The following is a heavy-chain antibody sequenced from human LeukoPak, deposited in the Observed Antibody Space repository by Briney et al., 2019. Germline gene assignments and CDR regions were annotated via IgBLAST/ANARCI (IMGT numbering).Heavy chain of an antibody. D-gene: IGHD2-8*02. J-gene: IGHJ4*02. CDR1: GFILSNYW. CDR3: ARDGVSCTGGHCYFAS. Sequence: PGGSLRLSCATSGFILSNYWMHWVRQTPGKGLVWVSRINNDGSSTTYADSVKGRFTTSRDNARNTLYLQMNGLRAEDTAVYYCARDGVSCTGGHCYFASWGQGTLVTVSS. V-gene: IGHV3-74*01. CDR2: INNDGSST.